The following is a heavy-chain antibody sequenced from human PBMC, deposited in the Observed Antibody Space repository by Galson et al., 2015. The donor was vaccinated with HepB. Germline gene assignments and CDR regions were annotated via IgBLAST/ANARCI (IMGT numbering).Heavy chain of an antibody. CDR3: AKSYYSDGSGYYYAYYYTLDV. CDR2: INSGGGT. J-gene: IGHJ6*02. CDR1: GFTFSNYA. D-gene: IGHD3-22*01. Sequence: SLRLSCAASGFTFSNYAMTWVRQAPGKGLEWVSVINSGGGTYYADSVKGRFTISRDSSKNTLFPQMNSLRAEDTATYYCAKSYYSDGSGYYYAYYYTLDVWGQGTTVTVS. V-gene: IGHV3-23*01.